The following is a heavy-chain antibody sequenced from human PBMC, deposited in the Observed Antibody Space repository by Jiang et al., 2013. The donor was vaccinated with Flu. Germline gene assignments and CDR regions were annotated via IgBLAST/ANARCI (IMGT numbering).Heavy chain of an antibody. J-gene: IGHJ3*02. D-gene: IGHD3-16*01. CDR2: IYWDDDK. Sequence: PTQTLTLTCTFSGFSLSTSGVGVGWIRQPPGKALEWLALIYWDDDKRYSPSLKSRLTITKDTSKNQVVLTMTNMDPVDTATYYCAHRYHNRARPRGEEDAFDIWGQGTMVTVSS. CDR1: GFSLSTSGVG. V-gene: IGHV2-5*02. CDR3: AHRYHNRARPRGEEDAFDI.